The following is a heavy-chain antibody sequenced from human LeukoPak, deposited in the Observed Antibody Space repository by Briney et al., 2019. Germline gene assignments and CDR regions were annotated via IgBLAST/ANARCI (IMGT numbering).Heavy chain of an antibody. CDR3: ARGGWTSLDY. D-gene: IGHD6-19*01. Sequence: SETLSLTCTVSGGPISSRPYYWNWIRQTPGKGLEWIGYIYYSGRTNYNPSLKSRVTISIDTSKNQFSLTLSSVTTADAAVYYCARGGWTSLDYWGQGTLVTVSS. CDR2: IYYSGRT. V-gene: IGHV4-61*01. J-gene: IGHJ4*02. CDR1: GGPISSRPYY.